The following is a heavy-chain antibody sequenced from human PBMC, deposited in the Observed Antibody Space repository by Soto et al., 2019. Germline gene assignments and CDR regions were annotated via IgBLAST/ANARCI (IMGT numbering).Heavy chain of an antibody. D-gene: IGHD6-19*01. V-gene: IGHV3-23*01. CDR1: GFTFSSYA. CDR2: ISGSGGST. J-gene: IGHJ5*02. Sequence: GGSLRLSCAASGFTFSSYAMSWVRQDPGKGLEWVSAISGSGGSTYYADSVKGRFTISRDNSKNTLYLQMNSLRAEDTAVYYCAEHSRAWYYISWCDPWDKGNLVT. CDR3: AEHSRAWYYISWCDP.